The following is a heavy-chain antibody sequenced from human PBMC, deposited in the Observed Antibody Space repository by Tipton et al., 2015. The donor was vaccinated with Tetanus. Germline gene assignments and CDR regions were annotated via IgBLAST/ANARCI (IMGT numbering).Heavy chain of an antibody. Sequence: GLVKPSETLSLTCGVFGDYLSDYYWTWVRQPPGKGLEWIGNIYYTERTSYTPSLDSRVTISVDTSKGQFSLRLTSVTAADAAVYYCARDRRHFAYDSRGFYSPLYYFDSWGQGTRVAVSS. V-gene: IGHV4-30-4*08. J-gene: IGHJ4*02. CDR2: IYYTERT. CDR3: ARDRRHFAYDSRGFYSPLYYFDS. CDR1: GDYLSDYY. D-gene: IGHD3-22*01.